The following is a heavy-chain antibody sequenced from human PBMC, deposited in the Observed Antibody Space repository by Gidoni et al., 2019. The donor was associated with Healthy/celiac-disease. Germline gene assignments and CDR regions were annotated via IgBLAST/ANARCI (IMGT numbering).Heavy chain of an antibody. Sequence: EVQLLESGGGLVQPGGSLRLSCAASGFTFSSYAMSWVRQAPGKGLEWVSAISGSGGSTYYADSVKGRFTISRDNSKNTLYLQMNSLRAEDTAVYYCAKVSAAAGTTNRITFDYWGQGTLVTVSS. D-gene: IGHD6-13*01. V-gene: IGHV3-23*01. CDR3: AKVSAAAGTTNRITFDY. CDR1: GFTFSSYA. J-gene: IGHJ4*02. CDR2: ISGSGGST.